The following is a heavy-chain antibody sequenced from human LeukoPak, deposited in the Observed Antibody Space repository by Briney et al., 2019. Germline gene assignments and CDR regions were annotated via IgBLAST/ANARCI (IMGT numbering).Heavy chain of an antibody. CDR2: IYYGGAT. CDR3: ARRRYYMDV. J-gene: IGHJ6*03. Sequence: SETLSLTCTVSGGSISRISDYWGWIRQPPGKGLEWIGNIYYGGATYYNPSLQSRVTISVDTSQSQFSLKLSSVTAADTAVYYCARRRYYMDVWGKGTTVTVSS. V-gene: IGHV4-39*01. CDR1: GGSISRISDY.